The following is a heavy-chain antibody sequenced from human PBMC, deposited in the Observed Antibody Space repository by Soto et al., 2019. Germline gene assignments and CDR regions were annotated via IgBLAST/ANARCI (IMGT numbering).Heavy chain of an antibody. V-gene: IGHV4-59*01. Sequence: SETLSLTCTVAGGSISSYYWSWIRQPPGKGLEWIGYIYYSGSTNYNPSLKSRVTISVDTSKNTLYLQMGSLRAEDMAVYYCARALGYAFDIWGQGTMVTVSS. CDR1: GGSISSYY. D-gene: IGHD7-27*01. CDR3: ARALGYAFDI. CDR2: IYYSGST. J-gene: IGHJ3*02.